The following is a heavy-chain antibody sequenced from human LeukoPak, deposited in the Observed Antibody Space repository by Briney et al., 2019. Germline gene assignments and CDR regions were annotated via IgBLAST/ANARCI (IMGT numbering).Heavy chain of an antibody. Sequence: GGSLRLSCAASGFTFSSYAMSWVRQAPGKGLEWVSAISGSGGSTYYADSVKGRFTISRDNSKNTLYLQMNSLRAEDTAVYYCARHLDYYGSGWGFDYWGQGTLVSVSS. CDR1: GFTFSSYA. CDR3: ARHLDYYGSGWGFDY. V-gene: IGHV3-23*01. CDR2: ISGSGGST. D-gene: IGHD3-10*01. J-gene: IGHJ4*02.